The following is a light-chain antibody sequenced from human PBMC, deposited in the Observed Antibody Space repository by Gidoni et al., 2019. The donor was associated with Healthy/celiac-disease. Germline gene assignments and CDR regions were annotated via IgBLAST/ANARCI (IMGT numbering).Light chain of an antibody. J-gene: IGKJ4*01. Sequence: ELVLTQSPGTLSLSPGERATLSCRASQSGSSSYLAWYQQKPGQAPQLLIYGASSRATGIPDRFSGSGSGTDFTLTISRLEPEDFAVYYCQQYGSSPPVTFGGGTKVENK. CDR2: GAS. CDR1: QSGSSSY. CDR3: QQYGSSPPVT. V-gene: IGKV3-20*01.